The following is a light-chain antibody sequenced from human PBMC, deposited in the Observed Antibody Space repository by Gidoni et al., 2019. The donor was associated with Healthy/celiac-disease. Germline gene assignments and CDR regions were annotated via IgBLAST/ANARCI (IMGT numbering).Light chain of an antibody. CDR1: SSDVGSYNL. V-gene: IGLV2-23*01. CDR2: EGS. CDR3: CSYAGSSTHVV. Sequence: QSALTQPASVSGSPGQSITISCTGTSSDVGSYNLVSWLQQHPGKAPNLMIYEGSKRPSGVSNRLSGSKSGNTASLTISGLQAEDEADYYCCSYAGSSTHVVFGGGTKLTVL. J-gene: IGLJ2*01.